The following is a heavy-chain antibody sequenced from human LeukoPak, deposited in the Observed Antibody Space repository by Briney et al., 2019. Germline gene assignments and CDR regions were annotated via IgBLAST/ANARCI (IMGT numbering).Heavy chain of an antibody. CDR1: GYTFMTYA. Sequence: GASVKVSCKASGYTFMTYAISWVRQAPGQGLEWMGWISVYNSNTNYAQKLQGRVTMTTDTSTSTVYMELRSLRSDDTAVYYCARVCGGDCYLDGAFDIWGQGTMVTVS. D-gene: IGHD2-21*02. CDR3: ARVCGGDCYLDGAFDI. J-gene: IGHJ3*02. CDR2: ISVYNSNT. V-gene: IGHV1-18*01.